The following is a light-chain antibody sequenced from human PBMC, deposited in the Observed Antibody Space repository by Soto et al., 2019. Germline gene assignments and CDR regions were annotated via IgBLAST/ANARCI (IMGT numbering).Light chain of an antibody. Sequence: DMQMTQSPSTLSASVGDRVTITCRASQSISNRLAWYQQKPGKAPKVLIYDASSLESGVPSRFSGSVSATEFILTISSLQPDDFATYHCQHYNSYSEAFGQGTRLEIK. V-gene: IGKV1-5*01. CDR2: DAS. J-gene: IGKJ5*01. CDR1: QSISNR. CDR3: QHYNSYSEA.